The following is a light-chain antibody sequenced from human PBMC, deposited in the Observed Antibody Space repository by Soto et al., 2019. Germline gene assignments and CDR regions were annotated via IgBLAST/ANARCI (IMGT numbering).Light chain of an antibody. J-gene: IGLJ2*01. CDR2: EVI. Sequence: QSALTQPPSASGSPGQSVTISCTGTYSDVGGSNYVSWYQQHPGKAPKLGIYEVIQRPSGVPDRFSGSRSGNTASLTVSRLQAEDEADYYCRSNVVGTNLKIFGGGTKLTVL. V-gene: IGLV2-8*01. CDR1: YSDVGGSNY. CDR3: RSNVVGTNLKI.